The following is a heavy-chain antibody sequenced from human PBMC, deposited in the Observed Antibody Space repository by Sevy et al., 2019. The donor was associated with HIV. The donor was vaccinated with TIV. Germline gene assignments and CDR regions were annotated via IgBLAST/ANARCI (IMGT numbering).Heavy chain of an antibody. CDR3: AREDYSNHASYYGMDV. Sequence: GGSLRLSCAASGFTFSDYYMSWIRQAPGKGLEWVSYISSSGSIIYYADSVKGRFTISRDNAKNSLYLQMNSLRADDTAVYYCAREDYSNHASYYGMDVWGQGTTVTVSS. CDR1: GFTFSDYY. D-gene: IGHD4-4*01. CDR2: ISSSGSII. V-gene: IGHV3-11*01. J-gene: IGHJ6*02.